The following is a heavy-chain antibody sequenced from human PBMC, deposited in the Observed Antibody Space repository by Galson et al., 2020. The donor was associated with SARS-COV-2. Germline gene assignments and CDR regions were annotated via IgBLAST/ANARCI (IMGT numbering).Heavy chain of an antibody. J-gene: IGHJ6*02. V-gene: IGHV3-7*03. CDR2: IKQDGSEK. Sequence: GESLKISCAASGFTFSSYWMSWVRQAPGKGLVWVANIKQDGSEKYYVDSVKGRFTISRDNAKNSLYLQMNSLRAEDTAVYYCAKDGKYLWGTYYYGMDVWGQGTTVTVSS. CDR1: GFTFSSYW. D-gene: IGHD3-16*01. CDR3: AKDGKYLWGTYYYGMDV.